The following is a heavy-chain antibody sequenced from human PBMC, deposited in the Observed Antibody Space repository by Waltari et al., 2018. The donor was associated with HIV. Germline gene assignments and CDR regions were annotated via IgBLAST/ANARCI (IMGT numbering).Heavy chain of an antibody. CDR3: ARERVGLAAEVRLGGMDV. D-gene: IGHD6-13*01. J-gene: IGHJ6*02. CDR1: GFTFSSYS. Sequence: EVQLVESGGGLVQPGGSLRLSCAASGFTFSSYSMNWVRQAPGKGLEWVSYISSSSSTIDYADSVKGRFTISRDKAKNSLYLQMNSLRDEDTAVYYCARERVGLAAEVRLGGMDVWGQGTTVTVSS. V-gene: IGHV3-48*02. CDR2: ISSSSSTI.